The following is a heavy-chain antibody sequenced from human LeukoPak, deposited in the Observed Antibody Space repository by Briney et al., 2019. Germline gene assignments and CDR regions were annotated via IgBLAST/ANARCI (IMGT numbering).Heavy chain of an antibody. CDR3: ARPGEVGSYPLGAFDI. J-gene: IGHJ3*02. CDR2: IIPILGIA. V-gene: IGHV1-69*04. D-gene: IGHD1-26*01. CDR1: GGTFSSYA. Sequence: ASVKVSCKASGGTFSSYAISWVRRAPGQGLEWMGRIIPILGIANYARKFQGRVTITADKSTSTAYMELSSLRSEDTAVYYCARPGEVGSYPLGAFDIWGQGTMVTVSS.